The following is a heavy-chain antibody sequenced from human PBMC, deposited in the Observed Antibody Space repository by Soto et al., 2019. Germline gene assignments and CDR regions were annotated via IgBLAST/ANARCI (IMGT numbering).Heavy chain of an antibody. J-gene: IGHJ6*02. D-gene: IGHD5-12*01. V-gene: IGHV3-48*02. CDR2: ISSASGTI. Sequence: EVQLVESGGGLVQPGGSLRLSCAASGFTFSTYNMNWVRQAPGKGLEWISYISSASGTIYYADSVRGRFTISRDNAKNSLYLQMNSLRDEDTAVYYCARDQSGYVRYYYYYYPMDVRGQGTTVTVSS. CDR3: ARDQSGYVRYYYYYYPMDV. CDR1: GFTFSTYN.